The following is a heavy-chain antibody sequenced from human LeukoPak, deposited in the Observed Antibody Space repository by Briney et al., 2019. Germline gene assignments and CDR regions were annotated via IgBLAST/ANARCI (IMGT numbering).Heavy chain of an antibody. V-gene: IGHV1-69*06. CDR2: IIPIFGTA. D-gene: IGHD5-18*01. CDR1: GGSVSRYA. J-gene: IGHJ6*03. Sequence: GASVKVSCKASGGSVSRYAISWVRQAPGQGLEWMGRIIPIFGTANYAQKFQGRVTITADIASSTAYMELTSLTSEDTAVYFCAKQGAARQDYYMDVWGNGTTVTVSS. CDR3: AKQGAARQDYYMDV.